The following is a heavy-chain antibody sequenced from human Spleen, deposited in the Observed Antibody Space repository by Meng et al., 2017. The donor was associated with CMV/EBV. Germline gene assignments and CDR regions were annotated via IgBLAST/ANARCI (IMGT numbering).Heavy chain of an antibody. Sequence: GESLKISCEGSGYSFSNYWIDWVRQMPGKGLEWMGSIYPGDSDTRYSPSFQGQVTISADKSIRTAYLHWSSLKASDTAIYYRARRGMMTTRGYWFDPWGPGTLVTVSS. J-gene: IGHJ5*02. CDR1: GYSFSNYW. D-gene: IGHD4-17*01. CDR3: ARRGMMTTRGYWFDP. CDR2: IYPGDSDT. V-gene: IGHV5-51*01.